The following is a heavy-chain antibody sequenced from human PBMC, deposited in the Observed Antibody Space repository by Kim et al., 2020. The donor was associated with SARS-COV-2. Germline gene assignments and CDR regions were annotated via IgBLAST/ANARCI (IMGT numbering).Heavy chain of an antibody. Sequence: NYTPSLRSRVPRSVDTSKNQFSLKLSSVTAADTAVYYCAGTARGANFDYWGRGALVTVSS. J-gene: IGHJ4*02. V-gene: IGHV4-4*09. CDR3: AGTARGANFDY. D-gene: IGHD1-26*01.